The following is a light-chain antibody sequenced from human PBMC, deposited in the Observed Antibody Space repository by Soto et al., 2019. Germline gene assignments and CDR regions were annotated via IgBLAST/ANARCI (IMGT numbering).Light chain of an antibody. CDR1: SSDVGAHNY. V-gene: IGLV2-11*01. CDR2: DVV. Sequence: QSALTQPRSVSGSPGQSVAISCTGTSSDVGAHNYVSWYQQHPGKAPKLMIYDVVKRPSGVPDRFSGSKSGNTASLTISGLQAEDEGDYYCCSYGASSVFGTGTKLTVL. J-gene: IGLJ1*01. CDR3: CSYGASSV.